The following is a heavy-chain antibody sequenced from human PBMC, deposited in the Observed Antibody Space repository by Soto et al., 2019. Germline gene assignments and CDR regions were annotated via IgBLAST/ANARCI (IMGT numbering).Heavy chain of an antibody. D-gene: IGHD6-6*01. CDR2: IHTDGNT. Sequence: GGSLRLSCAASGFTVSANHMSWVRQAPGEGLEWVPLIHTDGNTYYADSVKGRFTISRDNYKNTLSLQMNSLRVEETVVYYCGRDLQMSTFAIWGQGTMLTVSS. J-gene: IGHJ3*02. CDR3: GRDLQMSTFAI. V-gene: IGHV3-66*01. CDR1: GFTVSANH.